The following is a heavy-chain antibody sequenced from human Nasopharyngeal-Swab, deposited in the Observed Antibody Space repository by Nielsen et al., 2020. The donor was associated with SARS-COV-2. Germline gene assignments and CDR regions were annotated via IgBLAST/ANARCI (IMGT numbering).Heavy chain of an antibody. CDR3: AKGRSDSYYTYFDS. Sequence: GESLKISCVASTFTFDDYALHWVRQAPGKGLEWLSLITKDAKTTQYADSVKGRFTISRDNSKKSLYLQMSGLRPEDTAFYFCAKGRSDSYYTYFDSWGQGTLVTVS. CDR2: ITKDAKTT. D-gene: IGHD2-21*02. J-gene: IGHJ4*02. CDR1: TFTFDDYA. V-gene: IGHV3-43*02.